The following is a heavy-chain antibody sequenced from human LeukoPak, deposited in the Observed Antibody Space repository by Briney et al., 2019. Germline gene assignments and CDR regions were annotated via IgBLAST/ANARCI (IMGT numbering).Heavy chain of an antibody. CDR2: ISSSGSTI. V-gene: IGHV3-11*04. CDR3: ARDGGYCSSTNCYLGV. CDR1: GFTFSDYY. D-gene: IGHD2-2*01. J-gene: IGHJ3*01. Sequence: SGGSLRLSCAASGFTFSDYYMSWIRQAPGKGLEWVSYISSSGSTIYYADSVKGRFTISRDNAKNSLYLQMNSLRAEDTAVYYCARDGGYCSSTNCYLGVWGQGTMVTVSS.